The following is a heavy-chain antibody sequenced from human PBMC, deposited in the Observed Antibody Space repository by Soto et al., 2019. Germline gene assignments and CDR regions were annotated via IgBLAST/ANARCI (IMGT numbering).Heavy chain of an antibody. J-gene: IGHJ3*02. D-gene: IGHD6-13*01. CDR1: GGTFSSYA. V-gene: IGHV1-69*13. CDR3: AALAAAGIRGSAFDI. CDR2: IIPIFGTA. Sequence: SVKVSCKASGGTFSSYAISWVRQDPGQGLEWMGGIIPIFGTANYAQKFQGRVTITADESTSTAYMELSSLRSEDTAVYYCAALAAAGIRGSAFDIWGQGTMVTVSS.